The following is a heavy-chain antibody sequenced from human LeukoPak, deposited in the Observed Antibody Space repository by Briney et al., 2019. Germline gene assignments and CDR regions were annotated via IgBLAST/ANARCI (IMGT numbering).Heavy chain of an antibody. J-gene: IGHJ4*02. V-gene: IGHV1-69*13. Sequence: SVKVSCKASGGTFSSYAISWVRQAPGQGLEWMGGIIPIFGTANYAQKFQGRVTITADESTSTAYMELSSLRSDGTAVYYCARAKYSESPPDYWGQGTLVTVSS. CDR1: GGTFSSYA. CDR2: IIPIFGTA. D-gene: IGHD1-26*01. CDR3: ARAKYSESPPDY.